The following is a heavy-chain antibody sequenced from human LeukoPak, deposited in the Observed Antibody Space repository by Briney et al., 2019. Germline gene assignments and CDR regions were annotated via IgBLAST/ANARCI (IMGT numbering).Heavy chain of an antibody. V-gene: IGHV4-61*01. CDR3: ARSFPYSSGWSRGIFDY. CDR1: GGSVSSGSYY. J-gene: IGHJ4*02. Sequence: SETLSLTCTVSGGSVSSGSYYWSWIRQPPGKGLEWIGYIYYSGSTNYNPSLKSRVTISVDTSKNQFSLKLSSVTAADTAVYYCARSFPYSSGWSRGIFDYWGQGTLVTVSS. CDR2: IYYSGST. D-gene: IGHD6-19*01.